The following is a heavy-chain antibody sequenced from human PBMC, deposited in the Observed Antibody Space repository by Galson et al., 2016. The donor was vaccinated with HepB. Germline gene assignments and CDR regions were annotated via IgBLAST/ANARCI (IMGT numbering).Heavy chain of an antibody. CDR3: GRPHYSYAVAGVFDGMDV. Sequence: SETLSLTCNVVGDVIGSSSYYWGWIRQPPGKRLEWIGSIYYSGTTYYNPSLRSRATISIGTSKDQFSLKLSSVTAADTAVYFCGRPHYSYAVAGVFDGMDVWGNGTTVTVSS. D-gene: IGHD6-19*01. CDR2: IYYSGTT. V-gene: IGHV4-39*01. CDR1: GDVIGSSSYY. J-gene: IGHJ6*04.